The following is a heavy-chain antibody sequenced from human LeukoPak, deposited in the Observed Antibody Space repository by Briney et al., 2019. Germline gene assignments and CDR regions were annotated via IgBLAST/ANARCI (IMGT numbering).Heavy chain of an antibody. CDR3: ARLSGRVVCSAGSCYIDS. V-gene: IGHV5-51*01. D-gene: IGHD2-15*01. J-gene: IGHJ4*02. Sequence: GESLKISCKGSGYRFTSDWIGWVRQMDGKGLDWMGIIYPGDSDTRYSPSFQGQVTISADKSVNTAYLQWSSLKASDTAMYYCARLSGRVVCSAGSCYIDSWGQGTLVTVSS. CDR1: GYRFTSDW. CDR2: IYPGDSDT.